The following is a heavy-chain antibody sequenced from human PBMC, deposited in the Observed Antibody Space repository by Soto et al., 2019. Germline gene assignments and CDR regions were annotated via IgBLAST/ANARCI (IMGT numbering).Heavy chain of an antibody. Sequence: WGSLRLSCAASGFTFSSYALTWVRQAPGKGLEWVSVISGGGINTLYADSVKGRFTISRDNSKNTLYLQMNSLRADDTAVYYCGTVGRANYFDNWGQGTLVTVSS. V-gene: IGHV3-23*01. CDR1: GFTFSSYA. CDR2: ISGGGINT. CDR3: GTVGRANYFDN. J-gene: IGHJ4*02.